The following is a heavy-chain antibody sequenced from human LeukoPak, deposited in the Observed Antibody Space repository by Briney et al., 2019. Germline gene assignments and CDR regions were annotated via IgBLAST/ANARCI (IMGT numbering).Heavy chain of an antibody. V-gene: IGHV5-51*01. J-gene: IGHJ4*02. Sequence: GESLKISCKGSGYSFSGYWIAWVRQKPGKGLEWMGIIYPRDSQVRYSPSFQGQVTISADRSLNTAYLQWTSLKASDTAIYYCACSRGVDFWHGYHFYFWGQGTPVTVS. CDR3: ACSRGVDFWHGYHFYF. D-gene: IGHD3-3*01. CDR1: GYSFSGYW. CDR2: IYPRDSQV.